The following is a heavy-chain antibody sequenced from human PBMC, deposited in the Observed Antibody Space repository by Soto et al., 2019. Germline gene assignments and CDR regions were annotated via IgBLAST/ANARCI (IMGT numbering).Heavy chain of an antibody. Sequence: EVQLVESGGGLVEPGGSLRLSCATSGFSFSSSDMTWVRQAPGKGLEYVSSINYSGRYMFYAGSLRGRFTVSRHNAKHSLYLQMNSLRAEHTSVYYCARKSSADRTGYDYFDYGGQGTLVTVSS. J-gene: IGHJ4*02. CDR2: INYSGRYM. CDR1: GFSFSSSD. V-gene: IGHV3-21*06. CDR3: ARKSSADRTGYDYFDY. D-gene: IGHD3-22*01.